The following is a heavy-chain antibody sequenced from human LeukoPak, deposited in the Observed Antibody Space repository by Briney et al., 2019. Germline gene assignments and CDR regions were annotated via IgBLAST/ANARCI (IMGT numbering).Heavy chain of an antibody. D-gene: IGHD2/OR15-2a*01. CDR2: IYNGENT. V-gene: IGHV4-4*07. CDR1: GGSVSTYY. Sequence: SETLSLTCTVSGGSVSTYYWNWIRQPAGKGLEWIGRIYNGENTNYNPSLESRVTISIDTSKNQFSLKLTSVTAADTAVYYCANSISMDFEYWGQGTLVTVSS. J-gene: IGHJ4*02. CDR3: ANSISMDFEY.